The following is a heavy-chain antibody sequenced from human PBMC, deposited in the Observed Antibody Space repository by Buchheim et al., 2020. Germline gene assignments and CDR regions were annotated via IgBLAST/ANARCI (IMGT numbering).Heavy chain of an antibody. CDR1: GGSISNGGDY. CDR3: ARAEAYYYDSSGKNWFDP. Sequence: QVQLQESGPGLVKPSQTLSLTCTVSGGSISNGGDYWSWIRQHPGKGLEWIGFTHHTGSAYYNPSLKSRVTISVDRSKNQFSLRLSSVTAADTAVYYCARAEAYYYDSSGKNWFDPWGQGTL. V-gene: IGHV4-31*02. CDR2: THHTGSA. D-gene: IGHD3-22*01. J-gene: IGHJ5*02.